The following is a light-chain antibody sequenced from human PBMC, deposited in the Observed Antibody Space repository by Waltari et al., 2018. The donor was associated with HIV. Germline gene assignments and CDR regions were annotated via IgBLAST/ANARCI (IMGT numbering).Light chain of an antibody. V-gene: IGLV1-51*02. CDR3: ASWDSSLSVL. J-gene: IGLJ2*01. Sequence: QSVLTQPPSVSAAPGQKVTISCSGSISNIGNNYVSWYQHLPGTAPKLLIYGDDKRYPVIPARISASKSGTSATLAITGLQTGDEADYYCASWDSSLSVLFGGGTKLAVL. CDR1: ISNIGNNY. CDR2: GDD.